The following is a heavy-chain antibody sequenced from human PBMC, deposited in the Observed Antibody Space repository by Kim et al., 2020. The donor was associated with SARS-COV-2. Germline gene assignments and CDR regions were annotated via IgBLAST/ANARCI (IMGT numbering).Heavy chain of an antibody. D-gene: IGHD3-16*02. CDR2: ISYDGRNK. CDR3: AKDVGGPMITFGGVIVPLGLFFSGMDV. J-gene: IGHJ6*01. Sequence: GGALRLSCAASGFTFSSYGMHLVRQAPGKGLEWVAVISYDGRNKYYEDPVKGRFTITRDNSKNTLYLQMDSLRAEDTAVYYCAKDVGGPMITFGGVIVPLGLFFSGMDVWGQWITVTVSS. V-gene: IGHV3-30*18. CDR1: GFTFSSYG.